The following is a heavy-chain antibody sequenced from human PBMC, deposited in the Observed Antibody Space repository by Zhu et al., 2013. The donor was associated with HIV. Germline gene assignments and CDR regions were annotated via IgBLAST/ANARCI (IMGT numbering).Heavy chain of an antibody. CDR1: GYSFPSHG. CDR2: INSYNGDT. V-gene: IGHV1-18*03. CDR3: ARGSSSSASLDP. Sequence: HVQLVQSGLEVKKPGASMKLSCQASGYSFPSHGLSWVRQAPGQGLEWMGWINSYNGDTKYAQKIQGRVTMTTETATRTTYMEVSRLTSDDMAVYYCARGSSSSASLDPWAREPCSPS. J-gene: IGHJ5*02. D-gene: IGHD2-2*01.